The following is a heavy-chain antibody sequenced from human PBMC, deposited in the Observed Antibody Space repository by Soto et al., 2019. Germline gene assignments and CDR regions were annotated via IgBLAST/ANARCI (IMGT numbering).Heavy chain of an antibody. J-gene: IGHJ5*02. CDR1: GFTFSSYD. CDR2: IGTAGDT. D-gene: IGHD1-26*01. Sequence: GGSLRLSCAASGFTFSSYDMHWVRQATGKGLEWVSAIGTAGDTYYPGSVKGRFTISRENAKNSLYLQMNSLRAGDTAVYYCARARARGGSYWFDPWGQGTLVTVSS. CDR3: ARARARGGSYWFDP. V-gene: IGHV3-13*01.